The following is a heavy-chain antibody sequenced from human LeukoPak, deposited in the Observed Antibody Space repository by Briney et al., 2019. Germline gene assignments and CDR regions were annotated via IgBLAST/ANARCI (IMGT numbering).Heavy chain of an antibody. D-gene: IGHD1-26*01. CDR1: GFTFSSYG. J-gene: IGHJ4*02. CDR2: ISYDGSNK. Sequence: PGGSLRLSCAASGFTFSSYGMHWVRQAPGKGLEWVAVISYDGSNKYYADSVKGRFTISRDNSKNTLYLQMNSLRAEDTAVYYCARRRDSGSLQHFDYWGQGTLVTVSS. CDR3: ARRRDSGSLQHFDY. V-gene: IGHV3-30*03.